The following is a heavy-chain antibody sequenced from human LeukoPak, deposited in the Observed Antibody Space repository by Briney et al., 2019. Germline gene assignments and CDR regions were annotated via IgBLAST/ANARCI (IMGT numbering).Heavy chain of an antibody. D-gene: IGHD1-14*01. CDR3: VRKNRDFNAAFDI. CDR1: GFTVSNNY. V-gene: IGHV3-53*01. CDR2: SYSDSNT. Sequence: PGGSLRLSCTASGFTVSNNYMSWVRQAPGKGLEWVSISYSDSNTNYADSVKGRFTISRDTSHNTLSLQMNSMRAEDTAVYYCVRKNRDFNAAFDIWGQGAVVTVSS. J-gene: IGHJ3*02.